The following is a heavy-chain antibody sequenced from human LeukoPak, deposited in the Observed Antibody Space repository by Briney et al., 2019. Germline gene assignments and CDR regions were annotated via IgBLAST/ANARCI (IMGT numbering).Heavy chain of an antibody. Sequence: GGSLRLSCAASGFTFSSYAMSWVRQAPGKGLEWVSAISGSGGSTYYADPVKGRFTISRDNSKNTLYLQMNSLRAEDTAVYYCAKLRGVPAAIFHNWFDPWGQGTLVTVSS. V-gene: IGHV3-23*01. CDR2: ISGSGGST. J-gene: IGHJ5*02. D-gene: IGHD2-2*02. CDR1: GFTFSSYA. CDR3: AKLRGVPAAIFHNWFDP.